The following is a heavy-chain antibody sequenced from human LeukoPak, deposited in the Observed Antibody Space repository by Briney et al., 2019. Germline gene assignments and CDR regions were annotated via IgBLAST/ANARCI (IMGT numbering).Heavy chain of an antibody. CDR2: INPNSGGT. CDR1: GYTFTGYY. CDR3: ARETVAVASYDY. J-gene: IGHJ4*02. V-gene: IGHV1-2*02. Sequence: ASVKVSCKASGYTFTGYYMHWVRQAPGQGLEWMGWINPNSGGTNYAQKFQGRVTMTRDTSINTAYMELSRLRSDDTAVYYCARETVAVASYDYWGQGILVTVSS. D-gene: IGHD6-19*01.